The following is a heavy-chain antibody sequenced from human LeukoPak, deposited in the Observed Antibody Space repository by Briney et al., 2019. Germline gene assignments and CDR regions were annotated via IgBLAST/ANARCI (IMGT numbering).Heavy chain of an antibody. V-gene: IGHV3-23*01. CDR3: AKGKQWLVPHYFDY. Sequence: KAGGSLRLSCAASGFTFSSYSMNWVRQAPGKGLEWVSAISGSGGSTYYADSVKGRFTISRDNSKNTLYLQMNSLRAEDTAVYYCAKGKQWLVPHYFDYWGQGTLVTVSS. CDR1: GFTFSSYS. CDR2: ISGSGGST. D-gene: IGHD6-19*01. J-gene: IGHJ4*02.